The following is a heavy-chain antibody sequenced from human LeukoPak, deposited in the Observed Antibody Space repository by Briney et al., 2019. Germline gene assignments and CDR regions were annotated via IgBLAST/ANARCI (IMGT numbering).Heavy chain of an antibody. J-gene: IGHJ6*02. CDR1: GGTFSSYA. D-gene: IGHD3-10*01. V-gene: IGHV1-69*13. CDR3: AREEGRGSGSYVYGMDV. Sequence: SVTVSCKASGGTFSSYAISWVRQAPGQGLEWMGGIIPIFGTANYAQKFQGRVTITADESTNTAYMELSSLRSEDTAVYYCAREEGRGSGSYVYGMDVWGQGTTVTVSS. CDR2: IIPIFGTA.